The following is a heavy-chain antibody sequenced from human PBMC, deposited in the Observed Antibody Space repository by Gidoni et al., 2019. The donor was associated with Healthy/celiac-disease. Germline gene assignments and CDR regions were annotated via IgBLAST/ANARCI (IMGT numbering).Heavy chain of an antibody. D-gene: IGHD6-6*01. CDR1: GYTVTSYY. CDR2: INPSGGST. J-gene: IGHJ6*02. V-gene: IGHV1-46*01. Sequence: QVQLVQSGAEVKKPGASVKVSCKASGYTVTSYYMHWVRQAPGQGLEWMGIINPSGGSTSYAQKFQGRVTMTRDTSTSTVYMELSSLRSEDTAVYYCARDRVAARPKRTGGMDVWGQGTTVTVSS. CDR3: ARDRVAARPKRTGGMDV.